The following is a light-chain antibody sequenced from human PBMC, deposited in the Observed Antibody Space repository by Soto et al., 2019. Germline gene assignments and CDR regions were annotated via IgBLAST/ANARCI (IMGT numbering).Light chain of an antibody. V-gene: IGLV2-11*01. CDR3: CSYGGSFPYV. CDR2: DVT. CDR1: SSDVGGYDY. J-gene: IGLJ1*01. Sequence: QSALTQPPSVSGSPRQSVTISCTGTSSDVGGYDYVPWYQQHPGKAPKLLIYDVTKRPSGVPDRFSGSKSGNTASLTISGLQAEDEADFFCCSYGGSFPYVFGTGTKVTVL.